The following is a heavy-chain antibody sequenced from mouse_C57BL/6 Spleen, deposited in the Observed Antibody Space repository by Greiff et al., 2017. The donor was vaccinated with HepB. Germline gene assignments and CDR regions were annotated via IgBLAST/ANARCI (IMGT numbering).Heavy chain of an antibody. CDR2: INPSTGGT. CDR3: ARSDYYGGSWDYFDY. CDR1: GYSFTGYY. Sequence: EVQLQQSGPELVKPGASVKISCKASGYSFTGYYMNWVKQSPEKSLEWIGEINPSTGGTTYNQKFKAKATLTVDKASSTAFMQLKSLTSEDSAVYYCARSDYYGGSWDYFDYWGQGTTLTVSS. D-gene: IGHD1-1*01. V-gene: IGHV1-42*01. J-gene: IGHJ2*01.